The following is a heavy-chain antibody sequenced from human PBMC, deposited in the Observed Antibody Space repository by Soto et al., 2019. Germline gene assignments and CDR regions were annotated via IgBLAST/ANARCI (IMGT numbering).Heavy chain of an antibody. Sequence: SQTLSLTCAVYGGSFSDHYWSLISQPQGKGLEWIGENNHSGRSSYNPSLKSRVTISVDTSKNQFSLKLSSVTAADTAVYYCARLYSSISYAFDIWGQGTMVTVSS. CDR1: GGSFSDHY. CDR2: NNHSGRS. CDR3: ARLYSSISYAFDI. J-gene: IGHJ3*02. V-gene: IGHV4-34*01. D-gene: IGHD2-2*01.